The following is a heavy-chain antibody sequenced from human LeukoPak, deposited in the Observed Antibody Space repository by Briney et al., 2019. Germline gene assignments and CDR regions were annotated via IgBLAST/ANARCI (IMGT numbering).Heavy chain of an antibody. Sequence: PGGSLRLSCEASGFTFDDYGMHWVRQAPGKGLEWVSSISWNSASVGYVDSAKGRFTISRDNAKKTLYLQMNSLRAEDTALYYCAKDYGYSSSWYDHWGQGTLVTVSS. CDR2: ISWNSASV. CDR3: AKDYGYSSSWYDH. J-gene: IGHJ5*02. CDR1: GFTFDDYG. D-gene: IGHD6-13*01. V-gene: IGHV3-9*01.